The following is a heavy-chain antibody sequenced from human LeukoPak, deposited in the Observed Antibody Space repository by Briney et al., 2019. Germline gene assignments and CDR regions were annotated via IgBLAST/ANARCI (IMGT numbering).Heavy chain of an antibody. D-gene: IGHD1-26*01. V-gene: IGHV3-30*02. CDR2: ILYDGRKV. CDR3: ARGAMDVVGATDYYYYGMDV. Sequence: GGSLRLSCAASGFTFRNYGMHWVRQAPGKGLEWVALILYDGRKVYHADSVKGRFTISRDNSKNTLYLQMGSLRAEDMAVYYCARGAMDVVGATDYYYYGMDVWGQGTTVTVSS. CDR1: GFTFRNYG. J-gene: IGHJ6*02.